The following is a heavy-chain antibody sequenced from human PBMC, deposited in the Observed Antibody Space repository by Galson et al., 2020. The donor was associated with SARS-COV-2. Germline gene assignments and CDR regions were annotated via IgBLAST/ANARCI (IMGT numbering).Heavy chain of an antibody. CDR1: GGSFSGYS. CDR3: VRGAGERRIIVVVRYDYSYRDG. J-gene: IGHJ6*03. V-gene: IGHV4-34*01. Sequence: SETLSLTCAVYGGSFSGYSWTWVRQPPGKGLEWIGEISHSGSTNYSPSLKSRVLMSVDTSKNQFSLRLSPVTAADTAVYYCVRGAGERRIIVVVRYDYSYRDGGGGGTAVTVSS. CDR2: ISHSGST. D-gene: IGHD3-16*01.